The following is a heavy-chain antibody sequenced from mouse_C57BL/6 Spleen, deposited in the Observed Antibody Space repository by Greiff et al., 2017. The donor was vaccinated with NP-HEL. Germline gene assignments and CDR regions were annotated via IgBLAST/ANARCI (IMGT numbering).Heavy chain of an antibody. CDR2: ISPGSGST. CDR3: ARRYYGSSPYYAMDY. Sequence: QVQLQQPGAELVKPGASVKMSCKASGYTFTRYWITWVKQRPGQGLEWIGDISPGSGSTNYNEKFKSKATLTVDTSSSTAYMQLSSLTSEDSAVYYCARRYYGSSPYYAMDYWGQGTSVTVSS. D-gene: IGHD1-1*01. CDR1: GYTFTRYW. V-gene: IGHV1-55*01. J-gene: IGHJ4*01.